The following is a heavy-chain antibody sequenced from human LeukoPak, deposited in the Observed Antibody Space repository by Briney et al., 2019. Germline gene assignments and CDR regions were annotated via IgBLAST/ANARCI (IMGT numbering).Heavy chain of an antibody. D-gene: IGHD3-10*01. CDR2: IYYSGST. V-gene: IGHV4-59*01. CDR1: GGSISSYY. J-gene: IGHJ5*02. Sequence: PSGTLSLTCTVSGGSISSYYWSWIRQPPGKGLEWIGYIYYSGSTNYNPSLKSRVTISVDTSKNQFSLKLSSVTAADTAVYYCARGRYTMVRGVIKALNWFDPWGQGTLVTVSS. CDR3: ARGRYTMVRGVIKALNWFDP.